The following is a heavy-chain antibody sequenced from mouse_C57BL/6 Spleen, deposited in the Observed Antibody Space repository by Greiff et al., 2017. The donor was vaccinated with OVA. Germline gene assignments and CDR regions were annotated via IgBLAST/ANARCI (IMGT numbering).Heavy chain of an antibody. CDR3: ARSGYDYVKCAY. V-gene: IGHV1-19*01. Sequence: EVQLQQSGPVLVKPGASVKMSCKASGYTFTDYYMNWVKQSHGKSLEWIGVINPYNGGTSYNQKFKGKATLTVDKSSSTAYMELNSLTSEDSAVYYCARSGYDYVKCAYWGQGTLVTVSA. CDR1: GYTFTDYY. J-gene: IGHJ3*01. D-gene: IGHD2-4*01. CDR2: INPYNGGT.